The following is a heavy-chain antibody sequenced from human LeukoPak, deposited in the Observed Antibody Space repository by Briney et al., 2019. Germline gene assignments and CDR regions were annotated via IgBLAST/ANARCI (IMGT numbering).Heavy chain of an antibody. CDR2: INPNSGGT. CDR3: ASRPDQHLLYYFDY. Sequence: GASVKVSCKASGYTFTGYYIHWVRQAPGPGIEWMGWINPNSGGTKYAQKFQGRVTMTSDASISTAYMELSSLRSDDTAVYYCASRPDQHLLYYFDYWGQRALVTVSS. J-gene: IGHJ4*02. CDR1: GYTFTGYY. V-gene: IGHV1-2*02. D-gene: IGHD2-15*01.